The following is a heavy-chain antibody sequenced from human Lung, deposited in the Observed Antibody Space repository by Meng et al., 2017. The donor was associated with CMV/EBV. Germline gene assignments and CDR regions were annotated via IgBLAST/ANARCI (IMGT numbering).Heavy chain of an antibody. CDR2: ISSSGSTI. V-gene: IGHV3-48*03. CDR3: ARYCSSTSCPLGYDAFDI. CDR1: GFTFSSYE. J-gene: IGHJ3*02. D-gene: IGHD2-2*01. Sequence: SCAASGFTFSSYEMNWVRQAPGKGLEWVSYISSSGSTIYYADSVKGRFTISRDNAKNSLYLQMNSPRAEDTAVYYCARYCSSTSCPLGYDAFDIWGQGTXVTVSS.